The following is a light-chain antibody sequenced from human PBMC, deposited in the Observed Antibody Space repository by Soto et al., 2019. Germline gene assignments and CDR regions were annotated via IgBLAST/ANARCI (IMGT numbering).Light chain of an antibody. V-gene: IGLV1-51*01. J-gene: IGLJ1*01. CDR3: QSYDNSLSGSYV. CDR1: SSNIGGNS. Sequence: QSVLTQPPSVSAAPGQKVTISCSGSSSNIGGNSVSWYQQLPGTAPKLLIYDDNKRPSGIPDRFSGSKSGTSATLGITGFQTGDEADYYCQSYDNSLSGSYVFGTGTKVTVL. CDR2: DDN.